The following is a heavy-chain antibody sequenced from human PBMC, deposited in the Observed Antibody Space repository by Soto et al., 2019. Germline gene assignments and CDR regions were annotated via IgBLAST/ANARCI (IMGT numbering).Heavy chain of an antibody. CDR3: ASISSGYYSRRTFDY. D-gene: IGHD3-22*01. CDR2: IYYSGST. V-gene: IGHV4-59*08. CDR1: GGSISSYY. J-gene: IGHJ4*02. Sequence: SETLSLTCTVSGGSISSYYWSWIRQPPGKGLEWIGYIYYSGSTYYNPSLKSRVTISVDTSKNQFSLKLSSVTAADTAVYYCASISSGYYSRRTFDYWGQGTLVTVSS.